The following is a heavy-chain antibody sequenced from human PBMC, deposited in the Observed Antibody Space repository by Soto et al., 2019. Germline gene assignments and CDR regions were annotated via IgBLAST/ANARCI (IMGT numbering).Heavy chain of an antibody. V-gene: IGHV1-69*13. CDR3: ARDKAGRRFGELLGGMDV. D-gene: IGHD3-10*01. CDR1: GGTFSSNA. Sequence: SVKVSCKASGGTFSSNAISWVRQAPGQGLEWMGGIIPIFGTANYTQKFQGRVTITADESTSTAYMELSSLRSEDTAVYYCARDKAGRRFGELLGGMDVWGQGTTVTVSS. J-gene: IGHJ6*02. CDR2: IIPIFGTA.